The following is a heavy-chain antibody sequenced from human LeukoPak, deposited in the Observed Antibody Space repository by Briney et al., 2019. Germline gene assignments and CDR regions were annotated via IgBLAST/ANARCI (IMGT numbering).Heavy chain of an antibody. CDR3: AKDLASQLGRGFYYYYGMDV. CDR2: ISGSAGST. D-gene: IGHD6-6*01. Sequence: GGSLRLSCAASGFTVSSNYMSWVRQAPGKGLEWVSAISGSAGSTYYADSVKGRFTISRDNPKNTLYLQMNSLRAEDTAVYYCAKDLASQLGRGFYYYYGMDVWGQGTTVTVSS. V-gene: IGHV3-23*01. J-gene: IGHJ6*02. CDR1: GFTVSSNY.